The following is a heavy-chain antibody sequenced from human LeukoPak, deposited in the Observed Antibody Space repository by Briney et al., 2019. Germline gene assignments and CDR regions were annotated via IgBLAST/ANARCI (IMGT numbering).Heavy chain of an antibody. CDR1: GGSINSGNYY. V-gene: IGHV4-61*02. Sequence: SETLSLTCTVSGGSINSGNYYWNWIRQAAGKGLEWIGRMYTNGSTNYNPSLKSRVTISVDTSKNQFSLKLSSVTAADTAVYYCARDHRNTFDPWGQGTVVTVSS. CDR2: MYTNGST. D-gene: IGHD1/OR15-1a*01. CDR3: ARDHRNTFDP. J-gene: IGHJ5*02.